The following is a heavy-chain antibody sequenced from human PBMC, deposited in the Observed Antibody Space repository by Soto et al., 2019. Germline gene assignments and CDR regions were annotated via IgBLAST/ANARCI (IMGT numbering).Heavy chain of an antibody. V-gene: IGHV3-49*03. D-gene: IGHD6-19*01. CDR3: TRPLARVAVAGTGDWFEP. CDR2: IRSKAYGGTT. J-gene: IGHJ5*02. Sequence: GGSLRLSCTASGFTFGAYAMSWFRQAPGKGLEWVGFIRSKAYGGTTEYAASVKGRFTISRDDSKSIAYLQMNSLKTEDTAVYYCTRPLARVAVAGTGDWFEPWGQRTLVTVSS. CDR1: GFTFGAYA.